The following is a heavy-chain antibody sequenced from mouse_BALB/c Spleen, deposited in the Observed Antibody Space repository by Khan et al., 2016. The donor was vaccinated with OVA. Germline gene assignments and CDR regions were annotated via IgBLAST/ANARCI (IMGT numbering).Heavy chain of an antibody. D-gene: IGHD1-2*01. CDR3: ARGGITTATLSY. J-gene: IGHJ2*01. CDR2: IYPGDGST. Sequence: QVQLQQAGPEVVKPGALVKISCKASGYTFTSYDINWVKQRPGQGLEWIGWIYPGDGSTKYNEKFKGKATLTVDKSSSTAYMQLSSLTSEKFTVYVCARGGITTATLSYWGQGTTLTVSS. V-gene: IGHV1S56*01. CDR1: GYTFTSYD.